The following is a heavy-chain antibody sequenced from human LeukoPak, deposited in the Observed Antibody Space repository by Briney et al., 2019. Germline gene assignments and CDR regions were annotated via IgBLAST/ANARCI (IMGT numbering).Heavy chain of an antibody. V-gene: IGHV3-15*01. CDR1: GFTLRNAW. CDR3: TTESLQYSDSSGYYPY. D-gene: IGHD3-22*01. CDR2: IKSKADGGTT. J-gene: IGHJ4*02. Sequence: PGGSLRLSCAASGFTLRNAWLHWVRQAPGKGLEWVGRIKSKADGGTTDYAAPVKDRFTISRDDSKNTLFLQMNSLKTEDTAVYYCTTESLQYSDSSGYYPYWGQGTLVTVSS.